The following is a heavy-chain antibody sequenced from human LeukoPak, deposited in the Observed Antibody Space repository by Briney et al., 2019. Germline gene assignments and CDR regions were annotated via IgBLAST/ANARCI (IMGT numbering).Heavy chain of an antibody. Sequence: GGSLRLSCAASGFTFSSYEMNWVRQAPGKGLEWVSYISSSGSTIYYADSVKGRFTLSRDNAKNSLYLQMNSLRAEDTAVYYCAKDLRGRIAAAYDYWGQGTLVTVSS. CDR1: GFTFSSYE. CDR2: ISSSGSTI. J-gene: IGHJ4*02. CDR3: AKDLRGRIAAAYDY. V-gene: IGHV3-48*03. D-gene: IGHD6-13*01.